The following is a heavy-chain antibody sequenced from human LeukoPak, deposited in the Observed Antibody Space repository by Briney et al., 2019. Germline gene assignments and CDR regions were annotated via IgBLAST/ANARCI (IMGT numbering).Heavy chain of an antibody. J-gene: IGHJ6*03. V-gene: IGHV3-74*01. CDR2: INTDGSST. Sequence: GSLRLSCAASGFTFSSYWMHWVRQAPGKGLVWVSRINTDGSSTNYADSVKGRFTISRDNAKNTLYLQVDSLRAEDTAVYYCARGRHLYSYAYDYYMDVWGKGTTVTISS. CDR3: ARGRHLYSYAYDYYMDV. D-gene: IGHD5-18*01. CDR1: GFTFSSYW.